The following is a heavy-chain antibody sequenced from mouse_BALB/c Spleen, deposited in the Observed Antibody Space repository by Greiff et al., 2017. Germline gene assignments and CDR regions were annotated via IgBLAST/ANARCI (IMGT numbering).Heavy chain of an antibody. Sequence: ESGAELVKPGASGKLSCTASGFNIKDTYMHWVKQRPEQGLEWIGRIDPANGNTKYDPKFQGKATITADTSSNTAYLQLSSLTSEDTAVYYCARAYYGSYWDWGQGTTLTVSA. CDR3: ARAYYGSYWD. J-gene: IGHJ2*01. V-gene: IGHV14-3*02. CDR2: IDPANGNT. D-gene: IGHD2-10*01. CDR1: GFNIKDTY.